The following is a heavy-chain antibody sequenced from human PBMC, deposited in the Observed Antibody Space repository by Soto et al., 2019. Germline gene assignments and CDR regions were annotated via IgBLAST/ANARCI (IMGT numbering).Heavy chain of an antibody. J-gene: IGHJ6*02. CDR3: ARDDSSSWYTEAYYYYGMDV. V-gene: IGHV1-18*01. D-gene: IGHD6-13*01. CDR2: ISAYNGNT. CDR1: GYTFTSYG. Sequence: QVQLVQSGAEVKKPGASVKVSCKASGYTFTSYGISWVRQAPGQGLEWMGWISAYNGNTNYAQKLQGRVTMTTDTSASTAYMEVRSLRSDDTAVYYCARDDSSSWYTEAYYYYGMDVWGQGTTVTVSS.